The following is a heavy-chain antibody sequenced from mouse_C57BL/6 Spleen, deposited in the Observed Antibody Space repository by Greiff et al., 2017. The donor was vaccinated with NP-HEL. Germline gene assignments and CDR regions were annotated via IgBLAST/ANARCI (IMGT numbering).Heavy chain of an antibody. CDR1: GFSLTSYG. CDR2: IWSGGST. Sequence: QVQLKESGPGLVQPSQSLSITCTVSGFSLTSYGVHWVRQSPGKGLEWLGVIWSGGSTDYNAAFISRLSISKDNSKSQVFFKMNSLQADDTAIYYCARFITTVVASYYYAMDYWGQGTSVTVSS. J-gene: IGHJ4*01. CDR3: ARFITTVVASYYYAMDY. D-gene: IGHD1-1*01. V-gene: IGHV2-2*01.